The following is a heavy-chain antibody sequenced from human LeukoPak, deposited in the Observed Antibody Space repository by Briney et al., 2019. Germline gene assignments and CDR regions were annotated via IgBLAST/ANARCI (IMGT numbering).Heavy chain of an antibody. CDR2: ISTYNDNT. J-gene: IGHJ4*02. D-gene: IGHD3-16*01. CDR1: GYTFNTYN. CDR3: ATTGAVFLGGEDY. Sequence: GASVKVSCKASGYTFNTYNINWVRQAPGQGLEWMGWISTYNDNTNYAQKFQGRVTMTTDTSTSTAYMELRSLRSEDTALYYCATTGAVFLGGEDYWGQGTLVTVYS. V-gene: IGHV1-18*01.